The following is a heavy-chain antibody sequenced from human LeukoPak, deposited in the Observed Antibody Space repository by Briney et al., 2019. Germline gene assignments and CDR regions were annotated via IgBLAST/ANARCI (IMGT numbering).Heavy chain of an antibody. D-gene: IGHD4-23*01. J-gene: IGHJ5*02. CDR3: ARERWVATVVTRRWFDP. CDR2: IKQDGSEK. Sequence: PGGSLRPSCAASGFTFSSYWMSWVRQAPGKGLEWVANIKQDGSEKYYVDSVKGRFTISRDNAKNSLYLQMNSLRAEDTAVYYCARERWVATVVTRRWFDPWGQGTLVTVSS. V-gene: IGHV3-7*01. CDR1: GFTFSSYW.